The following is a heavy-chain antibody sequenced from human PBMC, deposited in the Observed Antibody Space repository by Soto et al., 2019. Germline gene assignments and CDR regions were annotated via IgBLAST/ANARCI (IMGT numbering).Heavy chain of an antibody. J-gene: IGHJ4*02. V-gene: IGHV1-18*01. D-gene: IGHD6-13*01. CDR2: ISTYNDNT. CDR3: ARIAAAGTNFDY. Sequence: ASVKVSCKASGYTFTSYGITWVRQAPGQGLEWMGWISTYNDNTNYAQNLQGRVTMTTDTSTSTAYMELRSLRSDDTAVYYCARIAAAGTNFDYWGQGTLVTVSS. CDR1: GYTFTSYG.